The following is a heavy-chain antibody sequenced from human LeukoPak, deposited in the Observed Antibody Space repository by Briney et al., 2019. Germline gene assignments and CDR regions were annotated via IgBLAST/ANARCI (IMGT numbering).Heavy chain of an antibody. CDR1: GFTFSNAW. J-gene: IGHJ4*02. D-gene: IGHD5-18*01. CDR2: IKSKTDGGTT. CDR3: TTDRDTATFPDY. V-gene: IGHV3-15*01. Sequence: GGSLRLSCAASGFTFSNAWMSWVRQAPGKGLEWVGRIKSKTDGGTTDYAAPVKGRFTISRDDSKNTLYLQMNSLKTEDTAAYYCTTDRDTATFPDYWGQGTLVTVSS.